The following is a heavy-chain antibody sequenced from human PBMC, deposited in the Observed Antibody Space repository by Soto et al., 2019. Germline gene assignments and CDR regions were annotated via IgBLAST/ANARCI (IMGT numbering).Heavy chain of an antibody. J-gene: IGHJ6*02. CDR1: GYTFTGYY. D-gene: IGHD2-2*01. CDR3: ARACTSHCDLGMDV. V-gene: IGHV1-2*02. CDR2: INPNSGGT. Sequence: GASVKVSCKASGYTFTGYYMHWVRRAPGQGLEWMGWINPNSGGTNYAQKFQGRVTMTRDTSISTAYMELSRLRSDDTAVYYCARACTSHCDLGMDVWGQGTTVTVSS.